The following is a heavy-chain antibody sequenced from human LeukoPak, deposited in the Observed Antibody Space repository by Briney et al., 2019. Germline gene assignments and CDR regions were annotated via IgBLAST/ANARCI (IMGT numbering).Heavy chain of an antibody. CDR3: ARGIVVVPAAPNWFDP. Sequence: GGSPRLSSADPGDTFDDYATHWVWHAPREGLEWVSGICWNSGRIGYADSVRGRFTTSRDNAKTSRYLQMNSLRAEDTDLYYCARGIVVVPAAPNWFDPCGQGTLVTVSS. J-gene: IGHJ5*02. V-gene: IGHV3-9*01. CDR1: GDTFDDYA. D-gene: IGHD2-2*01. CDR2: ICWNSGRI.